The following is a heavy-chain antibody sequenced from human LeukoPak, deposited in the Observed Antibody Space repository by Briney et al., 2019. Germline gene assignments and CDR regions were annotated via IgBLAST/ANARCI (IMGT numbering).Heavy chain of an antibody. Sequence: SETLSLTCAVYGGSFSGYYWSWIRQPPGKGLEWIGEINHSGSTNCNPSLKSRVTISVDTSKNQFSLKLSSVTAADTAVYYCARDYYGSGSYYKYWGQGTLVTVSS. D-gene: IGHD3-10*01. CDR1: GGSFSGYY. V-gene: IGHV4-34*01. CDR2: INHSGST. CDR3: ARDYYGSGSYYKY. J-gene: IGHJ4*02.